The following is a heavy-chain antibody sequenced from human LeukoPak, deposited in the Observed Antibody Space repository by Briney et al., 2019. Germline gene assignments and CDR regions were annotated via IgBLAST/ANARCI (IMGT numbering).Heavy chain of an antibody. CDR2: ISYDGSNK. CDR1: GFTFSIYA. J-gene: IGHJ6*02. D-gene: IGHD3-22*01. Sequence: GGSPRLSCAASGFTFSIYAMHWVRQAPGKGLERVAVISYDGSNKYYADSVKGRFTISRDNSKNTLYLQMNSLRAEDTAVYYCARGHYYDSSGDYYDMDVWGQGTTVTVSS. CDR3: ARGHYYDSSGDYYDMDV. V-gene: IGHV3-30-3*01.